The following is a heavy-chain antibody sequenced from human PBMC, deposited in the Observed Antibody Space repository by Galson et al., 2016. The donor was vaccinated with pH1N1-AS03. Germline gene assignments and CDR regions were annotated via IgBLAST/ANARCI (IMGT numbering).Heavy chain of an antibody. CDR3: ARGLGGYNGYALDY. CDR1: GFTFSNKW. D-gene: IGHD5-12*01. J-gene: IGHJ4*02. CDR2: ISSDGSNI. Sequence: SLRLSCAASGFTFSNKWMHWVRHTPGKGLVWVSRISSDGSNISYADSVKGRFTISRDNAKNTLYLQMNSLRAEDTGVYYCARGLGGYNGYALDYWGQGTLVTVSS. V-gene: IGHV3-74*01.